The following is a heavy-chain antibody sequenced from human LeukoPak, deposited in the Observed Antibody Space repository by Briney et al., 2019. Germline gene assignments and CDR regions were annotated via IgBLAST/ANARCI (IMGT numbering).Heavy chain of an antibody. CDR2: IYSGGST. Sequence: GGSLRLSCAAAGFTVSSNYMSWVRQAPGKGLEWVSVIYSGGSTYYADSVKGRFTISRDNSKNTLYLQMNSLRAEDTAVYYCARGVVVVAATPEYFQHWGQGTLVTVSS. V-gene: IGHV3-53*01. CDR3: ARGVVVVAATPEYFQH. D-gene: IGHD2-15*01. CDR1: GFTVSSNY. J-gene: IGHJ1*01.